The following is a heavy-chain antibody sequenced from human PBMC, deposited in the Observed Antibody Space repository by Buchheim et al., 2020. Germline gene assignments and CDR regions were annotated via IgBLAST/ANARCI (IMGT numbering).Heavy chain of an antibody. V-gene: IGHV3-15*07. Sequence: EVQLVESGGGLVKPGGSLRVSCAASGFPFSNAWMNWVRQAPGKGLEWVGRIKRVSDGETREYVAPVRGRFTISRDDSKNTMSLQMNSLKTEDTAVYYCTTSVTVTVTTEYWGQGTL. CDR2: IKRVSDGETR. J-gene: IGHJ4*02. CDR1: GFPFSNAW. D-gene: IGHD1-1*01. CDR3: TTSVTVTVTTEY.